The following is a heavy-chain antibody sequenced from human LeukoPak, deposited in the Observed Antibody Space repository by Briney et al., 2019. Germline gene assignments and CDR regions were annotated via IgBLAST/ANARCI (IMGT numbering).Heavy chain of an antibody. J-gene: IGHJ4*02. CDR1: GGSISSGGYY. CDR2: IYYSGST. Sequence: SETLSLTCTVSGGSISSGGYYWSWIRQHPGKGLEWIGYIYYSGSTYYNPSLKSRVTISVDTSKNQFSLKLSSVTAADTAVYYCARIPYDSSADYWGREPWSPSPQ. D-gene: IGHD3-22*01. V-gene: IGHV4-31*03. CDR3: ARIPYDSSADY.